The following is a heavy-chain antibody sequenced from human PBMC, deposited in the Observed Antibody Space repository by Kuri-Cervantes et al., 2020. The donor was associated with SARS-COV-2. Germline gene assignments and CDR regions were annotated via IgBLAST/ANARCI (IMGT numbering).Heavy chain of an antibody. J-gene: IGHJ5*02. Sequence: SETLSLTCTVSGGSISSSSYYWGWIRQPPGKGLEWIGSIYYSGSTYYNPSLKSRVTISVDTSKNHFSLKLSSVTAADTAVYYCARQGPSIAAPARRWFDPWGQGTLVTVSS. CDR1: GGSISSSSYY. CDR3: ARQGPSIAAPARRWFDP. D-gene: IGHD6-6*01. CDR2: IYYSGST. V-gene: IGHV4-39*01.